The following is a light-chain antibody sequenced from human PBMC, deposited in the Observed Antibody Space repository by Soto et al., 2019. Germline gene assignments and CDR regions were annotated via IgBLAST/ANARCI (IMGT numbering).Light chain of an antibody. J-gene: IGLJ2*01. V-gene: IGLV2-23*02. CDR2: EVS. CDR1: SSDVGSYNL. CDR3: CSYAGSSTL. Sequence: QAVVTQPASVSGSPGQSITISCTGTSSDVGSYNLVSWYQHHPGKAPKLMIYEVSKRPSGVSNRFSGSKSGNTASLTISGLQAEDEADYYCCSYAGSSTLFGGGTKLTVL.